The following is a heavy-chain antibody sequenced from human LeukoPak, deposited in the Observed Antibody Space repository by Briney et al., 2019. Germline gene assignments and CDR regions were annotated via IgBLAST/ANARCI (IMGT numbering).Heavy chain of an antibody. J-gene: IGHJ4*02. D-gene: IGHD6-19*01. CDR1: GGTFRSYA. CDR3: ARGSGWYAGPDY. V-gene: IGHV1-69*05. CDR2: IIPIFGTA. Sequence: SVKVSCKASGGTFRSYAISWVRQAPGQGLEWMGGIIPIFGTANYAQKFQGRVTITTDESTSTAYMELSSLRFEDTAVYYCARGSGWYAGPDYWGQGTLVTVSS.